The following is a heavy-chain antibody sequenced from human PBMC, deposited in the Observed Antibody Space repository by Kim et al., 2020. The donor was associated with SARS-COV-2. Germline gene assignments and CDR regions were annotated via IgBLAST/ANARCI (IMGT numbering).Heavy chain of an antibody. CDR1: GFTFSSYS. J-gene: IGHJ4*02. Sequence: GGSLRLSCVGSGFTFSSYSVNWVRQAPGKGLEWVSYISVSSSTIFYADSVKGRFTISRDNAKNSLYLEMNSLRDEDTAVYYCATKGGGYWGQGTLVTVSS. CDR2: ISVSSSTI. D-gene: IGHD3-10*01. V-gene: IGHV3-48*02. CDR3: ATKGGGY.